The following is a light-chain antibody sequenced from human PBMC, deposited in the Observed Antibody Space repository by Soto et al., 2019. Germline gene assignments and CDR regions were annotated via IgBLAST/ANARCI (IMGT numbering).Light chain of an antibody. Sequence: IQMTQSPSSLSASVGDRVTITCXASQSISSYLNWYQQKPGKAPKLLIYKASSLESGVPSRFSGSGSGTEFTLTISSLQPEDFATYYCQQLNSYPLTFGGGTKVDI. J-gene: IGKJ4*01. CDR1: QSISSY. V-gene: IGKV1-13*02. CDR3: QQLNSYPLT. CDR2: KAS.